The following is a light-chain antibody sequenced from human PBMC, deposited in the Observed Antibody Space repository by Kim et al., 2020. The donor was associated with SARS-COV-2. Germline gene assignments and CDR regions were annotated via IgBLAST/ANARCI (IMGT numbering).Light chain of an antibody. CDR2: DVT. Sequence: QSALTQPRSVSGSPGQSVTISCTGTSSDVGGYNYVSWYQQHPDKAPKLIIYDVTKRPSGVPDRFSGSKSGNTASLTISGLQAEDEADYYCYSYAGSYSVILGGGTQLTVL. CDR1: SSDVGGYNY. V-gene: IGLV2-11*01. CDR3: YSYAGSYSVI. J-gene: IGLJ2*01.